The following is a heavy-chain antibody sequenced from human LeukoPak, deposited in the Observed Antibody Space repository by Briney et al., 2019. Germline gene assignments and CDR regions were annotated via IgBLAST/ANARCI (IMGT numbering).Heavy chain of an antibody. Sequence: GGSLRLSCSASGFTFSTSAIHWVRQAPGKGLEYVSAIGSNGGSTYYAGSVKGRFTISRDNAKNTLYLQMNSLRAEDTAVYYCARDAYPNRFYGMDVWGQGTTVTVSS. D-gene: IGHD2/OR15-2a*01. V-gene: IGHV3-64*04. CDR2: IGSNGGST. CDR1: GFTFSTSA. J-gene: IGHJ6*02. CDR3: ARDAYPNRFYGMDV.